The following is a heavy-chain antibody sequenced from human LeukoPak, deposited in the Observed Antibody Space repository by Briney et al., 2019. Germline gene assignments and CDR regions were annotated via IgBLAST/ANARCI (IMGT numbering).Heavy chain of an antibody. CDR3: AKDPVKPGTVRGNWFDP. CDR2: ISSSSSYI. V-gene: IGHV3-21*04. Sequence: GGSLRLSCAASGFTFSSYSMNWVRQAPGKGLEWVSSISSSSSYIYYADSVKGRFTISRDNAKNSLYLQMNSLRAEDTAVYYCAKDPVKPGTVRGNWFDPWGQGTLVTVSS. J-gene: IGHJ5*02. D-gene: IGHD4-17*01. CDR1: GFTFSSYS.